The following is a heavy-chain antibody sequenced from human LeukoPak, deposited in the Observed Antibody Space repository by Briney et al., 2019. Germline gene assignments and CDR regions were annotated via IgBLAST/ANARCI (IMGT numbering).Heavy chain of an antibody. V-gene: IGHV3-23*01. Sequence: GGTLRLSCAASGFAFSNYGMNWVRQAPGKGLEWVSGITGSGSTTYYADSVKGRFTISRDNSKNTLYLQMNSLRAEDTAVYYCAKEKGLLITMVRGVPNRFDPWGQGTLVTVSS. J-gene: IGHJ5*02. D-gene: IGHD3-10*01. CDR3: AKEKGLLITMVRGVPNRFDP. CDR1: GFAFSNYG. CDR2: ITGSGSTT.